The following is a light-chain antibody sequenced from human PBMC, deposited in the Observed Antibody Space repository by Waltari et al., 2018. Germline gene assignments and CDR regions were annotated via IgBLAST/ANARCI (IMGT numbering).Light chain of an antibody. V-gene: IGLV2-14*01. CDR3: CSYTSSNTYV. Sequence: QSALTQPAPVSGSPGQSITISCTGTSSHVGTYNFVSWYQHPPGKAPKLMISGVSNRPSGVSNRFSGSKSDNTASLTISGLQAEDEADYFCCSYTSSNTYVFGTGTRVTVL. J-gene: IGLJ1*01. CDR1: SSHVGTYNF. CDR2: GVS.